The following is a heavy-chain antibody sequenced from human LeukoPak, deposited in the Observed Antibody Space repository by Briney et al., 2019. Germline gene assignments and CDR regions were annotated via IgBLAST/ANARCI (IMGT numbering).Heavy chain of an antibody. CDR2: INHSGST. D-gene: IGHD4-17*01. V-gene: IGHV4-34*01. CDR1: GGSISSYY. J-gene: IGHJ4*02. CDR3: ARETPDYGTDY. Sequence: SETLSLTCTVSGGSISSYYWSWIRQPAGKGLEWIGEINHSGSTNYNPSLKSRVTISVDTSKNQFSLKLSSVTAADTAVYYCARETPDYGTDYWGQGTLVTVSS.